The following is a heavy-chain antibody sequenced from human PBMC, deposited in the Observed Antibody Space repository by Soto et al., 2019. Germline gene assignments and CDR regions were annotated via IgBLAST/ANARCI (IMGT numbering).Heavy chain of an antibody. D-gene: IGHD6-19*01. CDR2: ISSSSSYI. Sequence: GGSLRLSCASSGFTFSSYSMNLVRQAPGKGLEWVSSISSSSSYIYYADSVKGRFTISRDNAKNSLYLQMNSLRAEDTAVYYCARDRGSSGWTPAYGMDVWGQGTTVTVSS. CDR1: GFTFSSYS. CDR3: ARDRGSSGWTPAYGMDV. J-gene: IGHJ6*02. V-gene: IGHV3-21*01.